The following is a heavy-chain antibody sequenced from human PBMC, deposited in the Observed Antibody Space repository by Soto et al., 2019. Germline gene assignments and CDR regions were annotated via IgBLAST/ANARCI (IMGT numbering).Heavy chain of an antibody. CDR3: AKDMVYSGYDYLYFDY. Sequence: PGGSLRLSCAASGFTFSSYAMSWVRQAPGKGLEWVSAISGSGGSTYYADSVKGRFTISRDNSKNTLYLQMNSLRAEDTAVYYCAKDMVYSGYDYLYFDYWGQGTLVTVAS. J-gene: IGHJ4*02. D-gene: IGHD5-12*01. CDR1: GFTFSSYA. V-gene: IGHV3-23*01. CDR2: ISGSGGST.